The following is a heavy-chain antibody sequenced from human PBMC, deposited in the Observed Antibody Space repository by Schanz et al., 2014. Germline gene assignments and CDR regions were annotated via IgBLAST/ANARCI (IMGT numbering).Heavy chain of an antibody. CDR2: MYINSGST. V-gene: IGHV3-53*01. J-gene: IGHJ3*01. D-gene: IGHD5-12*01. CDR3: TRDAGRDGYNLAFDV. CDR1: GFSVSTNY. Sequence: EVQLVESGGGLIQPGGSLRLSCAVSGFSVSTNYMSWVRQAPGKGLEWVSSMYINSGSTQYADSVKGRFIISRDSSKNTILIQMNSLRDEDTAVYFCTRDAGRDGYNLAFDVWGQGTLVTVSS.